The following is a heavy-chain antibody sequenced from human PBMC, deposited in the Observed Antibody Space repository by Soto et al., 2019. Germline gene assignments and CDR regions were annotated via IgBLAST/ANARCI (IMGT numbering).Heavy chain of an antibody. V-gene: IGHV4-30-4*01. CDR2: IYYSGST. Sequence: PSETLSLTCTVSGGSISSGDYYWSWIRQPPGKGLEWIGYIYYSGSTYYNPSLKSRVTISVDTSKNQFSLKLSSVTAADTAVYYCARDQGYYYGSGSYPNWFDPWGQGTLVTVSS. J-gene: IGHJ5*02. CDR3: ARDQGYYYGSGSYPNWFDP. D-gene: IGHD3-10*01. CDR1: GGSISSGDYY.